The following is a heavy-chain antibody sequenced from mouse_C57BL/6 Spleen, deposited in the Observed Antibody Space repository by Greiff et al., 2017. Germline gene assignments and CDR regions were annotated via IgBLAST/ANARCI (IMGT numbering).Heavy chain of an antibody. J-gene: IGHJ2*01. V-gene: IGHV1-59*01. Sequence: QVQLQQPGAELVRPGTSVKLSCKASGYTFTSYWMHWVKQRPGQGLEWIGVIDPSDSYTNYNQKFKGKATLTVDTSSSTAYMQLSSLTSEDSAVYYCAREDYYYGSSPCFGYWGQGTTLTVSA. CDR1: GYTFTSYW. CDR2: IDPSDSYT. D-gene: IGHD1-1*01. CDR3: AREDYYYGSSPCFGY.